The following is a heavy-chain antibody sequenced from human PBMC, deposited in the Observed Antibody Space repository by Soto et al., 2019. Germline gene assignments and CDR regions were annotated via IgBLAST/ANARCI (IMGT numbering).Heavy chain of an antibody. CDR3: AADATAWQQMVPSDY. V-gene: IGHV1-58*01. J-gene: IGHJ4*02. D-gene: IGHD2-8*01. CDR1: GFPFTSSA. Sequence: ASVKVSFKASGFPFTSSAFQSVRQARGQRLEWIGWIAVCSGYTNYAQRFQDRVTLTRDMSTATTYMELSRLTSEDTAIYYCAADATAWQQMVPSDYWGQGTMVTVSS. CDR2: IAVCSGYT.